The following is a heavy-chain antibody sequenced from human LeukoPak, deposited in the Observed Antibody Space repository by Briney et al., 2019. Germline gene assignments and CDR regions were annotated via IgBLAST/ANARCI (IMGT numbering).Heavy chain of an antibody. CDR3: ARDGIYSGARVGDNWFDP. Sequence: TLSLTCTVSGGSISSGGYYWSWIRQHPGKGLEWIGYIYYSGSTCYNPSLKSRVTISVDTSKNQFSLKLSSVTAADTAVYYCARDGIYSGARVGDNWFDPWGQGTLVTVSS. CDR1: GGSISSGGYY. J-gene: IGHJ5*02. D-gene: IGHD5-12*01. CDR2: IYYSGST. V-gene: IGHV4-31*03.